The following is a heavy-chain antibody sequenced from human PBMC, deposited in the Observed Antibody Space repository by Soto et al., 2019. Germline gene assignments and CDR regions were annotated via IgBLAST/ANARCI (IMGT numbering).Heavy chain of an antibody. Sequence: QVQLQQWGAGLLKPSETLSLTCAVYGGSFSGYYWSWIRQPPGKGLEWIGEINHSGSTNYNPSLKRRFTLSVDTSKNQFSLKLSSVTAAGTAVYYCARGYGRHFDYWGQGTLVTVSS. J-gene: IGHJ4*02. CDR3: ARGYGRHFDY. CDR2: INHSGST. CDR1: GGSFSGYY. D-gene: IGHD3-10*01. V-gene: IGHV4-34*01.